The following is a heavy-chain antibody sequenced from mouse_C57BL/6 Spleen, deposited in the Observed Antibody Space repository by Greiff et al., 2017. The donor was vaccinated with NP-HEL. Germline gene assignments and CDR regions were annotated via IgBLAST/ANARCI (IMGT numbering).Heavy chain of an antibody. Sequence: QVQLQQSGAELARPGASVKMSCKASGYTFTSYTMHWVKQRPGQGLEWIGYINPSSGYTKYNQKFKDKATLTADKSSSTAYMQLSSLTSEDSAVYYGARPSDSNYEDYYAMDYWGQGTSVTVSS. CDR2: INPSSGYT. CDR1: GYTFTSYT. D-gene: IGHD2-5*01. V-gene: IGHV1-4*01. CDR3: ARPSDSNYEDYYAMDY. J-gene: IGHJ4*01.